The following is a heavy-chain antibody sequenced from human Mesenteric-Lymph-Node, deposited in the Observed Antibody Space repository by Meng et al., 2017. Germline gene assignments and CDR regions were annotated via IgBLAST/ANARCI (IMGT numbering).Heavy chain of an antibody. Sequence: QVHLVQSGPEVKKPGASVKVSCQASGYTFTGYYMHWVRQAPGQGLEWMGWINPNSGGTKYAQKFQGWVTMTRDTSINTAYMQLSRLRSDDTAVYYCARGSQWLYAFDYWGQGTLVTVSS. CDR1: GYTFTGYY. J-gene: IGHJ4*02. CDR3: ARGSQWLYAFDY. V-gene: IGHV1-2*04. CDR2: INPNSGGT. D-gene: IGHD6-19*01.